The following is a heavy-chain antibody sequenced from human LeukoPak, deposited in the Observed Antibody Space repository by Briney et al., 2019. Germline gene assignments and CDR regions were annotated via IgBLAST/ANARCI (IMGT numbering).Heavy chain of an antibody. D-gene: IGHD3-3*01. CDR3: ARDSGFWSGYFNYYYYYMDV. J-gene: IGHJ6*03. V-gene: IGHV4-59*01. CDR1: GGSISSYY. CDR2: IYYSGST. Sequence: SETLSLTCTVSGGSISSYYWSWIRQPPGKGLEWIGYIYYSGSTYYNPSLRSRVTISVDTSKNQFSLKLSSVTAADTAVYYCARDSGFWSGYFNYYYYYMDVWGKGTTVTVSS.